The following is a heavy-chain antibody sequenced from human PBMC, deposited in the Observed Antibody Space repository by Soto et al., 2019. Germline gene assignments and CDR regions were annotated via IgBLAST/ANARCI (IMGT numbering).Heavy chain of an antibody. Sequence: QVQLQESGPGLVKPSQTLSLTCTVSGGSISSGGYYWSWIRQHPGKGLEWIGYIYYSGSTYYNPSLKSRVTISVDTSKNQFSLKLSSVTAADTAVYYCARGYCSSTSCYLGGGGYGMDVWCQGTTVTVSS. CDR3: ARGYCSSTSCYLGGGGYGMDV. V-gene: IGHV4-31*03. CDR1: GGSISSGGYY. CDR2: IYYSGST. D-gene: IGHD2-2*01. J-gene: IGHJ6*02.